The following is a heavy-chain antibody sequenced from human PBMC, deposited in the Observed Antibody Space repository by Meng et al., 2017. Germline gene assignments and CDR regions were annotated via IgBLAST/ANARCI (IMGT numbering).Heavy chain of an antibody. CDR3: ARGSYSFDS. J-gene: IGHJ4*02. CDR2: AYYRSKWYH. CDR1: GDSVSSNSAA. Sequence: QIQLQKSGTGLMKPSQNLSLICAISGDSVSSNSAAWNWIRQSPSRGLEWLGRAYYRSKWYHDYAESVKSRISIDPDTSKNQFSLQLRSVTPEDSAVYYCARGSYSFDSWGQRTLVTVSS. D-gene: IGHD1-26*01. V-gene: IGHV6-1*01.